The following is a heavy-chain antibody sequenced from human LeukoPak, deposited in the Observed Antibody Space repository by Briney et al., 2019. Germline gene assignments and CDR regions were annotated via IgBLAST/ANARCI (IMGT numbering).Heavy chain of an antibody. D-gene: IGHD6-19*01. J-gene: IGHJ4*02. CDR2: INAGNGNT. CDR3: ARGPYSSGWSPTYFDY. Sequence: GASVKVSCKASGYTFTSYAMHWVRQAPGQRLEWMGWINAGNGNTKYSQKFQGRVTITRDTSASTAYMGLSSLRSEDTAVYYCARGPYSSGWSPTYFDYWGQGTLVTVSS. CDR1: GYTFTSYA. V-gene: IGHV1-3*01.